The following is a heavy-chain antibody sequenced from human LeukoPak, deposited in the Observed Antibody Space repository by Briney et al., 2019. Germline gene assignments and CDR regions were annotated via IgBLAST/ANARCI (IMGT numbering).Heavy chain of an antibody. CDR2: IIPIFGIA. V-gene: IGHV1-69*04. CDR3: ARGDGQVAVAGSMYFDY. Sequence: SVKVSCKASGGTFSSYAISWVRQAPGQGLEWMGRIIPIFGIANYAQKSQGRVTITADKSTSTAYMELSSLRSEDTAVYYCARGDGQVAVAGSMYFDYWGQGTLVTVSS. D-gene: IGHD6-19*01. J-gene: IGHJ4*02. CDR1: GGTFSSYA.